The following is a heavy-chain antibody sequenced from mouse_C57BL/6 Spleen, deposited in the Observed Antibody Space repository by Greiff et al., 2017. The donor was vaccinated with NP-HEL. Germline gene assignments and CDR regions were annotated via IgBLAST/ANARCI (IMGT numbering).Heavy chain of an antibody. CDR2: IYPGDGDT. CDR3: ARETMMVTFYAMDY. V-gene: IGHV1-82*01. CDR1: GYAFSSSW. Sequence: QVQLKQSGPELVKPGASVKISCKASGYAFSSSWMNWVKQRPGKGLEWIGRIYPGDGDTNYNGKFKGKATLTADKSSSTAYMQLSSLTSEDSAVYFCARETMMVTFYAMDYWGQGTSVTVSS. J-gene: IGHJ4*01. D-gene: IGHD2-3*01.